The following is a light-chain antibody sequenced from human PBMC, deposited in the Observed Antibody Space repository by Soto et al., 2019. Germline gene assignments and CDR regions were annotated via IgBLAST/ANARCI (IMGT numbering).Light chain of an antibody. V-gene: IGLV1-44*01. J-gene: IGLJ2*01. CDR1: SSNIGTNT. Sequence: QSVLTQPPSASGTPGQSVAISCSGSSSNIGTNTVTWYQHVPGAAPKLVIFRNDQRPSGVPDRFSGSKSDTSASLAISGLQSDDEAHYYCAAWDGSLNSLLFGGGTKVTVL. CDR2: RND. CDR3: AAWDGSLNSLL.